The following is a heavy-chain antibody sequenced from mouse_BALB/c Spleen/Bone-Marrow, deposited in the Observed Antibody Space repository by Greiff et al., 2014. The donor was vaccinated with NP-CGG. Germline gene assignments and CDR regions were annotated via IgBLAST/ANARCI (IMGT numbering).Heavy chain of an antibody. CDR3: ARYYYGSSYFDY. CDR2: IDPANGNT. D-gene: IGHD1-1*01. Sequence: EVQLQQSGAELVKPGASVKLSCTASGFNIKDTYMHWVKQRPEQGLEWIGRIDPANGNTKYDQKFQGKATITADTFSNTAYLQLSSLPSEDTAVYYCARYYYGSSYFDYWGQGTTLTVSS. CDR1: GFNIKDTY. V-gene: IGHV14-3*02. J-gene: IGHJ2*01.